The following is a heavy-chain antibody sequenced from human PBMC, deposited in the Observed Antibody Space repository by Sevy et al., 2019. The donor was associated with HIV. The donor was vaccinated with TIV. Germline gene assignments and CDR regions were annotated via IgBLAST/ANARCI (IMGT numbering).Heavy chain of an antibody. CDR1: GYSFSSYA. CDR3: ARPSRRIAASASAFYDD. D-gene: IGHD6-13*01. J-gene: IGHJ4*02. CDR2: INGQGGST. V-gene: IGHV3-23*01. Sequence: GGSLRLSCVVSGYSFSSYAISWVRQAPGKGLEWVSTINGQGGSTYYADSVKGRFTISRDNPTNTLFLQMINLRVDDTAIDYCARPSRRIAASASAFYDDWGQGTLVTVSS.